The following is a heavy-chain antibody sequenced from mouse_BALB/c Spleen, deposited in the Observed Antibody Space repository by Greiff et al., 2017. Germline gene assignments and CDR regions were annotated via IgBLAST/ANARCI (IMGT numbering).Heavy chain of an antibody. D-gene: IGHD2-3*01. V-gene: IGHV6-6*02. CDR3: TNYDGYYGYYAMDY. J-gene: IGHJ4*01. CDR2: IRLKSNNYAT. Sequence: EVQGVESGGGLVQPGGSMKLSCVASGFTFSNYWMNWVRQSPEKGLEWVAEIRLKSNNYATHYAESVKGRFTISRDDSKSSVYLQMNNLRAEDTGIYYCTNYDGYYGYYAMDYWGQGTSVTVSS. CDR1: GFTFSNYW.